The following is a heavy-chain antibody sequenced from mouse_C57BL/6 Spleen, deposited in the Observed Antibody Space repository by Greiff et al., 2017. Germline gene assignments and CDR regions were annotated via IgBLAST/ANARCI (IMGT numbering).Heavy chain of an antibody. J-gene: IGHJ1*03. Sequence: QVQLQQPGAELVKPGASVKVSCKASGYTFTSYWMHWVKQRPGQGLEWIGRIHPSDSDTNYNQKFKGKATLTVDKSSSTAYMQLSSLTSEDSAVYYCEMGDGSSYWYFDVWGTGTTVTVSA. CDR1: GYTFTSYW. CDR2: IHPSDSDT. D-gene: IGHD1-1*01. V-gene: IGHV1-74*01. CDR3: EMGDGSSYWYFDV.